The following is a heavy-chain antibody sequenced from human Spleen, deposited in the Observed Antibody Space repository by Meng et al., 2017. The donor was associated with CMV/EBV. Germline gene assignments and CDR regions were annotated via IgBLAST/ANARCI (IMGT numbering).Heavy chain of an antibody. V-gene: IGHV4-34*01. Sequence: VSGCYWSWCRRPPGKGLEWIGEINHSGSTNYNPSLKSRVTISVNTSKNQFSLKLSSVTAADTAVYYCARGPRTIFGVVITQNWFDPWGQGTLVTVSS. CDR3: ARGPRTIFGVVITQNWFDP. D-gene: IGHD3-3*01. CDR1: VSGCY. CDR2: INHSGST. J-gene: IGHJ5*02.